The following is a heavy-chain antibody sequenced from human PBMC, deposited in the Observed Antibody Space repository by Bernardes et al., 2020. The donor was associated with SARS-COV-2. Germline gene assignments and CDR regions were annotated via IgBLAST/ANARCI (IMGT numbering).Heavy chain of an antibody. J-gene: IGHJ5*02. V-gene: IGHV1-18*01. CDR2: ISGDDGNT. Sequence: VKVPRKASGYTFTNYGISWVRQAPGQGLEWMGWISGDDGNTNYAQKFHGRVTMTTDTSTSTAYMELRSLRSDDTAVYYCATVVGYSYGGGWFDPWGQGTLVTVSS. CDR1: GYTFTNYG. D-gene: IGHD5-12*01. CDR3: ATVVGYSYGGGWFDP.